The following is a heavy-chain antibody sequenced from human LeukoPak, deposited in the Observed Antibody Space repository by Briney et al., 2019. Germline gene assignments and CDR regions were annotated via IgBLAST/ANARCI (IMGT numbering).Heavy chain of an antibody. J-gene: IGHJ4*02. CDR1: GGTFSSYT. CDR2: INPNSGGT. CDR3: ARMRDDY. Sequence: ASVKVSCKASGGTFSSYTISWVRQAPGQGLEWMGWINPNSGGTNYAQKFQGRVTMTRDTSISTAYMELSRLRSDDTAVYYCARMRDDYWGQGTLVTVSS. V-gene: IGHV1-2*02.